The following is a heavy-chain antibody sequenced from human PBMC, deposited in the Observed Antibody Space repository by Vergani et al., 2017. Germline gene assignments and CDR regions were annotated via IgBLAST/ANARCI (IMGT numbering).Heavy chain of an antibody. J-gene: IGHJ4*02. V-gene: IGHV1-69*09. CDR3: ARDIDSTDFGAY. Sequence: QVQLVQSGAEVKKPGSSVKVSCKASGGTFSSYTISWVRQAPGQGLEWMGRIIPILGIANYAQKFQGRVTITADKSTSTAYMELSSLRSEDTAVYYCARDIDSTDFGAYWGQGTLVTVSS. CDR2: IIPILGIA. CDR1: GGTFSSYT. D-gene: IGHD3-22*01.